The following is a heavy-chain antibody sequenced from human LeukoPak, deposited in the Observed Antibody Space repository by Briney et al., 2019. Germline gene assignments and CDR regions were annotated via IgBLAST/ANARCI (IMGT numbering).Heavy chain of an antibody. CDR1: GFTFSSYA. J-gene: IGHJ4*02. V-gene: IGHV3-23*01. CDR3: AKTMLRYCSGGSCYSRFDY. Sequence: GGSLRLSCAASGFTFSSYAMSWVRQARGKGLEWVPAISGSGGSTYYADSVKGRFTISRDNSKNTLYLQMNSLRAEDTAVYYCAKTMLRYCSGGSCYSRFDYWGQGTLVTVSS. D-gene: IGHD2-15*01. CDR2: ISGSGGST.